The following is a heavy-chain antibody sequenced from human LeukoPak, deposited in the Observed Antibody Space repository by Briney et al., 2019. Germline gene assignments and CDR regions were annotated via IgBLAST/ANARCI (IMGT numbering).Heavy chain of an antibody. CDR1: GFTFSSYG. V-gene: IGHV3-33*01. D-gene: IGHD3-22*01. Sequence: GGSLRLFCAASGFTFSSYGMHWVRQAPGKGLEWVAVIWYDGSNKYYADSVKGRFTISRDNSKNTLYLQMNSLRAEDTAVYYCASGAYYYDSSGYENAFDIWGQGTMVTVSS. CDR3: ASGAYYYDSSGYENAFDI. CDR2: IWYDGSNK. J-gene: IGHJ3*02.